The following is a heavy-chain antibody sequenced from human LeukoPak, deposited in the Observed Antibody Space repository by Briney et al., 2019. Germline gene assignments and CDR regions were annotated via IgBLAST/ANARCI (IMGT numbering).Heavy chain of an antibody. CDR2: IIPIFGTA. CDR1: GGTFSSYA. CDR3: AVVGGFGIAAARFDY. D-gene: IGHD6-13*01. V-gene: IGHV1-69*13. Sequence: SVKVSCKASGGTFSSYAISWVRQAPGQGLEWMGGIIPIFGTANYAQKFQGRVTITADESTSTAYMELRSLRSDDTAVYYCAVVGGFGIAAARFDYWGQGTLVTVSS. J-gene: IGHJ4*02.